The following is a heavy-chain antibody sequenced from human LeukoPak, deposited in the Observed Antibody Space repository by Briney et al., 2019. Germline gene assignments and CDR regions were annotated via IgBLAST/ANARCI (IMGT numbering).Heavy chain of an antibody. D-gene: IGHD6-13*01. Sequence: GASVEVSCKPSGYTFTGYYMHWMRQAPGQGLEWMGWINPNSGGTNYAQKFQGRVTMTRDTSINTAYMELSRLRSDDTAVYYCARAVAAAGTGAEYFQHWGQGTLVTVSS. CDR2: INPNSGGT. CDR1: GYTFTGYY. J-gene: IGHJ1*01. CDR3: ARAVAAAGTGAEYFQH. V-gene: IGHV1-2*02.